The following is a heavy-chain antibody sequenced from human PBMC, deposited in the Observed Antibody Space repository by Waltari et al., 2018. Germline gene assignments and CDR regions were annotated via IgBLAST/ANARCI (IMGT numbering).Heavy chain of an antibody. D-gene: IGHD6-19*01. CDR1: GGSLSSSSYY. J-gene: IGHJ5*02. Sequence: QLQLQESGPGLVKPSETLSLTCTVSGGSLSSSSYYWGWIRQPPGKGLDGIGSIYYSGSTDYNPSPERRVTISVDTSKNQFARKLSSVTAADTAVYYCARQRLGCNWFDPCGQGTLVTVSS. CDR2: IYYSGST. CDR3: ARQRLGCNWFDP. V-gene: IGHV4-39*01.